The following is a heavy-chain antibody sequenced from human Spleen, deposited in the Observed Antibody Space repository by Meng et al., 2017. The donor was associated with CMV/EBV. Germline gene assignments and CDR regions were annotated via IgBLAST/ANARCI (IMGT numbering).Heavy chain of an antibody. D-gene: IGHD3-3*01. CDR1: GGSLSGDY. J-gene: IGHJ4*02. V-gene: IGHV4-34*01. CDR2: INHSGST. Sequence: CGGSLSGDYRIWIRQPPGNGQGWIGEINHSGSTDYNPSLKSRVTISVDTSKNQFSLKLSFVTAADTGVYYCVNVYYDFWSGYYFDYWGQGTLVTVSS. CDR3: VNVYYDFWSGYYFDY.